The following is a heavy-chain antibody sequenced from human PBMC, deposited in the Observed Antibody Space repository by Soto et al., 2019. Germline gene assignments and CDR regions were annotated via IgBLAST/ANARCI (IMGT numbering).Heavy chain of an antibody. CDR3: AREGSYSAYNFAHGIQLWSFDF. J-gene: IGHJ4*02. Sequence: SETLSLTSTVSGGSINTFYWSWVRQPAGKGLEWIGRIFSSGSTSFNPSLESRVAMSVDTSKNHFSLNLSSVTAADMAVYYCAREGSYSAYNFAHGIQLWSFDFWGQGALVTVSS. V-gene: IGHV4-4*07. D-gene: IGHD5-12*01. CDR2: IFSSGST. CDR1: GGSINTFY.